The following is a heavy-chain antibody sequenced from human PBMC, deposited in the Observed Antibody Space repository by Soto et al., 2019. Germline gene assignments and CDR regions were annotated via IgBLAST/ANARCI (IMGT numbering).Heavy chain of an antibody. Sequence: GSLRLSCAVSGFTFSGYWMHWVRQAPGKGLVWVSRINSDGSTTSYAASVKGRFTISRDNAKNTLYLQMDSLRAEDTAVYFCASAKIGDYFQVYWGQGTLVTVSS. CDR3: ASAKIGDYFQVY. V-gene: IGHV3-74*01. D-gene: IGHD4-17*01. CDR2: INSDGSTT. CDR1: GFTFSGYW. J-gene: IGHJ4*02.